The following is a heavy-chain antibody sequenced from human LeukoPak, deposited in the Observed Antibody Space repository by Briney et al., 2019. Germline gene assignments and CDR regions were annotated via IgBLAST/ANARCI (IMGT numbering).Heavy chain of an antibody. CDR1: GFSFSNYA. CDR2: ISGSGGST. D-gene: IGHD4-17*01. Sequence: PGGSLRLSCVSSGFSFSNYAMSWVRQAPGKGLEWVSSISGSGGSTYYADSVKGRFTISRDNSKNTLYLQMNSLRAEDTAVYYCAKDDYGDPSGWGQGTLVTVSS. J-gene: IGHJ4*02. CDR3: AKDDYGDPSG. V-gene: IGHV3-23*01.